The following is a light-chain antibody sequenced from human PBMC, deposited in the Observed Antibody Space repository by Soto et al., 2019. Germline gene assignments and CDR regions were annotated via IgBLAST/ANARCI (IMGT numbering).Light chain of an antibody. V-gene: IGKV3-15*01. CDR1: QSVSSN. Sequence: EIVLTQSPGTLSLSPGERATLSCRASQSVSSNYLAWYQQKPGQALRLLIYGASTRATGIPARFSGSGSGTEFTLTISSLQSEDFAVYYCQQYNNWPPYTFGQGTKVDIK. CDR3: QQYNNWPPYT. CDR2: GAS. J-gene: IGKJ2*01.